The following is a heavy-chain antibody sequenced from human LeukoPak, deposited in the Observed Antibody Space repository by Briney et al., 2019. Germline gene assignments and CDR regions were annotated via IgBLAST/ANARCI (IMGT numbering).Heavy chain of an antibody. Sequence: GWVTISADKSINTAYLQLSSLKASDTAIFYCARRGDGYTFDYWGQGTLVTVSS. D-gene: IGHD5-12*01. J-gene: IGHJ4*02. V-gene: IGHV5-51*01. CDR3: ARRGDGYTFDY.